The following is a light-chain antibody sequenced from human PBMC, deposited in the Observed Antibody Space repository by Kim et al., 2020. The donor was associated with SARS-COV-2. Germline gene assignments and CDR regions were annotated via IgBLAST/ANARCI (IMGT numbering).Light chain of an antibody. CDR3: QQYNSYPLT. CDR1: QSTSSN. CDR2: NVS. V-gene: IGKV1-39*01. J-gene: IGKJ1*01. Sequence: DIQMTQSPSSLSASVGDRVTITCRASQSTSSNLTWYQQKTGKAPKLLIYNVSSLQSGVPSRFSGSGSGTDFTLTVSSLQPDDFATYYCQQYNSYPLTFGQGTKVDIK.